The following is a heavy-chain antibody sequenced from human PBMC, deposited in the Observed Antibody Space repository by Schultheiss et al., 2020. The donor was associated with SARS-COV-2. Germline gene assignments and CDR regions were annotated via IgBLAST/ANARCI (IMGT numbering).Heavy chain of an antibody. J-gene: IGHJ4*02. CDR3: ARAAYSSGWYGLDY. CDR1: GFTFSSFA. V-gene: IGHV3-30*04. Sequence: GESLKISCAASGFTFSSFAMHWVRQAPGKGLEWVAVISYDGSNKYYADSVKGRFTISRDNSKNTLYLQMNSLRAEDTAVYYCARAAYSSGWYGLDYWGQGTLVTVSS. D-gene: IGHD6-19*01. CDR2: ISYDGSNK.